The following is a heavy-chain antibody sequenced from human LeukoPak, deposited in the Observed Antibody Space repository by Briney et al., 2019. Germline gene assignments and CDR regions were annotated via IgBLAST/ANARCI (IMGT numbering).Heavy chain of an antibody. CDR2: IRYDGSNK. D-gene: IGHD3-9*01. V-gene: IGHV3-30*02. Sequence: PGGSLRLSCAASGFIFSSYGMHWVRQAPGKGLEWVAFIRYDGSNKYYADSVKGRFTISRDNSKNTLYLRMNSLRAEDTAVYYCAKDLRYFDFDYWGQGTLVTVSS. CDR1: GFIFSSYG. J-gene: IGHJ4*02. CDR3: AKDLRYFDFDY.